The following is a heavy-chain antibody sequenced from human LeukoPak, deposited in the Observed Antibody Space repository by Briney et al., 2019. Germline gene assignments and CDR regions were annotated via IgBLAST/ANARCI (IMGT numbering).Heavy chain of an antibody. Sequence: PSETLSLTCAVYGGSFIGYYWSWIRQPPGKGLEWIGEINHSGSTNYNPSLKSRVTISVDTSKNQFSLKLSSVTAADTAVYYCARPRSGYYRDAFDIWGQGTMVTVSS. V-gene: IGHV4-34*01. CDR3: ARPRSGYYRDAFDI. CDR1: GGSFIGYY. CDR2: INHSGST. J-gene: IGHJ3*02. D-gene: IGHD3-22*01.